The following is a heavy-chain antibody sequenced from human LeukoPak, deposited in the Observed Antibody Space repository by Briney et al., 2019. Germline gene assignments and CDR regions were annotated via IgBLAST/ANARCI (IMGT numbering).Heavy chain of an antibody. J-gene: IGHJ1*01. CDR3: AKVPWSSSWLEYFQH. CDR1: GFTFSSYA. Sequence: TGGSLRLSCAASGFTFSSYAMSWVRQAPGKGLEWVSAISGSGGSTYYADSVKGRFTISRDNSKNTLYLQMNSLRAEDTAVYYCAKVPWSSSWLEYFQHWGQGTLVTVSS. CDR2: ISGSGGST. V-gene: IGHV3-23*01. D-gene: IGHD6-13*01.